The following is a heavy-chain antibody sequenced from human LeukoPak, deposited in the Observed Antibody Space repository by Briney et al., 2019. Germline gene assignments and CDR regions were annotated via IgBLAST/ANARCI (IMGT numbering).Heavy chain of an antibody. V-gene: IGHV1-69*13. CDR2: IIPIFGTA. Sequence: GASVKVSCKASGGTFSSYAISWVRQAPGQGLEWMGGIIPIFGTANYAQKFQGRVTITADESTSTAYMELSSLRSEDTAVYYCARLALDPRRNYYYYGMDVWGQGTTVTVSS. D-gene: IGHD3/OR15-3a*01. J-gene: IGHJ6*02. CDR3: ARLALDPRRNYYYYGMDV. CDR1: GGTFSSYA.